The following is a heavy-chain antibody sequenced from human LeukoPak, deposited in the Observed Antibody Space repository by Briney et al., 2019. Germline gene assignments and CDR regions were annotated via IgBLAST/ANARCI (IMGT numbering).Heavy chain of an antibody. CDR1: GGSFSGYY. CDR2: INHSGST. Sequence: SETLSLTCAVYGGSFSGYYWSWIRQPPGEGLEWIGEINHSGSTNYNPSLKSRVTISVDTSKNQFSLKLSSVTAADTAVYYCARGRGSGWGVGYYFRASGPKFDYWGRGTLVTVSS. CDR3: ARGRGSGWGVGYYFRASGPKFDY. D-gene: IGHD6-19*01. V-gene: IGHV4-34*01. J-gene: IGHJ4*02.